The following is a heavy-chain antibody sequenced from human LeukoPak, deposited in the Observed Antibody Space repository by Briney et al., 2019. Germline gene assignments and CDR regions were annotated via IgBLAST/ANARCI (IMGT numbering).Heavy chain of an antibody. CDR1: GFTFDDYA. D-gene: IGHD3-10*01. CDR3: AKDFIRTKKYYYGSGSYYPLLYYFDY. V-gene: IGHV3-9*01. Sequence: GRSLRLSCAASGFTFDDYAMHWVRQAPGKGLEWVSGISWNSGSIGYADSVKGRFTISRDNAKNSLYLQMNSLRAEDTALYYCAKDFIRTKKYYYGSGSYYPLLYYFDYWGQGTLVTVSS. CDR2: ISWNSGSI. J-gene: IGHJ4*02.